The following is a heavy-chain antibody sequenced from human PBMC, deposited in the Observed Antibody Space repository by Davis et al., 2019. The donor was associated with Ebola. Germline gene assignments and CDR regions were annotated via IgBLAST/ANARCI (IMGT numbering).Heavy chain of an antibody. D-gene: IGHD3-9*01. V-gene: IGHV5-51*01. Sequence: GGSLRLSCKGSGYSFTSYWIVWVRQMPGKGLECMGIIFPGDSDTRYSPSFQGQVTISADKSISTAYLQWSSLKASDTAMYYCARSGYFDWLLRGEDYFDYWGQGTLVTVSS. CDR3: ARSGYFDWLLRGEDYFDY. CDR2: IFPGDSDT. CDR1: GYSFTSYW. J-gene: IGHJ4*02.